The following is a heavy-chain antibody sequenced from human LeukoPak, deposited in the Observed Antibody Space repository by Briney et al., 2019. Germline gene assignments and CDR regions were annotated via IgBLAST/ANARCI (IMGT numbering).Heavy chain of an antibody. Sequence: ASVKVSCKASGYTFTSYYMHWVRQAPGQGLEWMGIINPSGGSTSYAQKFQGRVTMTRDMSTSTVYMELSSLRSEDTAVYYCARDQYPSVGIAVAGTPLFDPRGQGTLVTVSS. CDR2: INPSGGST. V-gene: IGHV1-46*01. CDR3: ARDQYPSVGIAVAGTPLFDP. CDR1: GYTFTSYY. D-gene: IGHD6-19*01. J-gene: IGHJ5*02.